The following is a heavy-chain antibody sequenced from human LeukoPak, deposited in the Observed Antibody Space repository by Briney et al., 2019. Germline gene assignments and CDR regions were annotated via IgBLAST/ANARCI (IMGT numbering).Heavy chain of an antibody. J-gene: IGHJ5*02. CDR1: GGSISSYY. V-gene: IGHV4-59*08. D-gene: IGHD6-13*01. Sequence: SSETLSLTCTVSGGSISSYYWSWIRQPPGKGLEWIGCIYYSGSTNYNPSLKSRVTISVDMSKNQFSLKLSSVTAADTAVYYCARAAAGTRFDPWGQGTLVTVSS. CDR3: ARAAAGTRFDP. CDR2: IYYSGST.